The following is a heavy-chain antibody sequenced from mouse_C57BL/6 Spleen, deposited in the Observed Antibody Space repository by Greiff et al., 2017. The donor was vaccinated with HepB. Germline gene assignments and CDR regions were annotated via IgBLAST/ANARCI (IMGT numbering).Heavy chain of an antibody. CDR3: ARDYGSIPWFAY. J-gene: IGHJ3*01. CDR1: GYAFSSYW. V-gene: IGHV1-80*01. D-gene: IGHD1-1*01. Sequence: VQLQQSGAELVKPGASVKISCKASGYAFSSYWMNWVKQRPGKGLEWIGQIYPGDGDTNYNGKFKGKATLTADRSSSTAYMQLRSLTSEDSAVYFWARDYGSIPWFAYWGQGTLVTVSA. CDR2: IYPGDGDT.